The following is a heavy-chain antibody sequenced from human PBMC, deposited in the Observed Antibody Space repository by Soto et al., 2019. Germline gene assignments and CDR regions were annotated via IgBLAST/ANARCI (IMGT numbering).Heavy chain of an antibody. J-gene: IGHJ4*02. D-gene: IGHD2-8*01. CDR1: GFSVSTNY. CDR3: ASGREHVGFVY. V-gene: IGHV3-53*01. Sequence: EVQLVESGGGLIQPGGSLRLSCAAPGFSVSTNYMSWVRQAPGKGLEWVSDIYNGGNTYYADSVKGRFTISRDNSKNTLYLKMNSLRAEDTAVYYCASGREHVGFVYWGLGTLVTVSS. CDR2: IYNGGNT.